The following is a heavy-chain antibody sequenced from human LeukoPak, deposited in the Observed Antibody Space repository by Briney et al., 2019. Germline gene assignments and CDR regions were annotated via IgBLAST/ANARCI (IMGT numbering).Heavy chain of an antibody. J-gene: IGHJ4*02. CDR2: LYYDGRT. CDR1: GDSVSSSNYY. V-gene: IGHV4-39*01. D-gene: IGHD3-3*01. Sequence: SETLSLTCTVFGDSVSSSNYYWAWFRQPPGKGLDWIGSLYYDGRTYYSPSLESRVTVSVDTSKNQFALKLTSVTAADTAVYYCARVSRYYDFWSGYYIDYWGQGTLVTVSS. CDR3: ARVSRYYDFWSGYYIDY.